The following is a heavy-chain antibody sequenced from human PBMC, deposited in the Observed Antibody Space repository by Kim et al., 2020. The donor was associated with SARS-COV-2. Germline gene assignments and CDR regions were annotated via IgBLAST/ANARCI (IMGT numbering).Heavy chain of an antibody. CDR3: ARTIRGIFDY. D-gene: IGHD1-7*01. Sequence: SGPTLVKPPQTLTLTCSFSGFSLTNAGLGVAWIRQPPGKALEWLALIYWDDDERFTPSLKTRLTITKDTSENQVVLTVANVDPVDTATYYCARTIRGIFDYWGQGALVTVSS. CDR2: IYWDDDE. J-gene: IGHJ4*02. V-gene: IGHV2-5*02. CDR1: GFSLTNAGLG.